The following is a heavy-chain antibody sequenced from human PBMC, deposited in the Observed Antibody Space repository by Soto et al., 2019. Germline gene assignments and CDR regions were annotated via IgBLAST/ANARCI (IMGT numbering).Heavy chain of an antibody. Sequence: SETLSLTCTVSGVSISSYYWSWIRQPPGKGLEWIGYIYYSGSTNYNPSLKSRVTISVDTSKNQFSLKLSSVTAADTAVYYCARLGGYYYYYMDVWGKGTTVTVSS. D-gene: IGHD3-16*01. CDR1: GVSISSYY. CDR2: IYYSGST. CDR3: ARLGGYYYYYMDV. J-gene: IGHJ6*03. V-gene: IGHV4-59*01.